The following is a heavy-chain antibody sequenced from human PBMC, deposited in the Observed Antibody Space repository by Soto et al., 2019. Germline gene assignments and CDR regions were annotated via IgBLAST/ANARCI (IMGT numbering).Heavy chain of an antibody. V-gene: IGHV4-59*01. CDR1: GGSISSYY. Sequence: TSETLSLTCTVSGGSISSYYWSWIRQPPGKGLEWIGYIYYSGSTNYNPSLKSRVTISVDTSKNQFSLKLSSVTAADTAVYYCAREEGDYAFDYWGQGTLVTVSS. CDR3: AREEGDYAFDY. CDR2: IYYSGST. D-gene: IGHD4-17*01. J-gene: IGHJ4*02.